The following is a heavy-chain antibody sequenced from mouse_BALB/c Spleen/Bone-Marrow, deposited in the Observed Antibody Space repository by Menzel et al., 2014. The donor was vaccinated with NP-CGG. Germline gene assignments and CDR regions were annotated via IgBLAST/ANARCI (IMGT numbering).Heavy chain of an antibody. CDR1: DFNFKDTY. Sequence: VQLQQYRAELVKPGASVKLSCTASDFNFKDTYMHWVNQRPEQGLEWIGRIDPANGNTKYDPKFQGKATITADTSSNTAYLQLSSLTSEDTAIYSCAGVKLPRSRRLDYSGQVSTLTVAS. CDR3: AGVKLPRSRRLDY. J-gene: IGHJ2*01. D-gene: IGHD1-1*01. V-gene: IGHV14-3*02. CDR2: IDPANGNT.